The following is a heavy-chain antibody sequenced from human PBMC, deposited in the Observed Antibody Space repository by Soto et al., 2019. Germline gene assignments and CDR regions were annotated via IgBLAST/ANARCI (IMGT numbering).Heavy chain of an antibody. D-gene: IGHD1-26*01. CDR3: TRDSRSWYFDY. Sequence: QGQLVESGGGVVQPGRSLRLSCAASGFTFSNYGMHWVRQAPGKGLEWVAVIWYDGSNKYYADSVKGRFTISRDNSKNTQYLQMNSLRAEATAVYYRTRDSRSWYFDYWGQGTLVTVSS. V-gene: IGHV3-33*01. J-gene: IGHJ4*02. CDR2: IWYDGSNK. CDR1: GFTFSNYG.